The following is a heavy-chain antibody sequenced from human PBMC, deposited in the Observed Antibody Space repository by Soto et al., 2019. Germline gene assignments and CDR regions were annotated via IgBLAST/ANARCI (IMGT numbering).Heavy chain of an antibody. V-gene: IGHV1-69*06. CDR3: ARVALRGTAMVTAADY. CDR2: IIPIFGTA. J-gene: IGHJ4*02. D-gene: IGHD5-18*01. CDR1: GGTFSSYA. Sequence: PVKVSCKASGGTFSSYAISWVRQAPGQGLEWMGGIIPIFGTANYAQKFQGRVTITADKSTSTAYMELSSLRSEDTAVYYCARVALRGTAMVTAADYWGQGTLVTVSS.